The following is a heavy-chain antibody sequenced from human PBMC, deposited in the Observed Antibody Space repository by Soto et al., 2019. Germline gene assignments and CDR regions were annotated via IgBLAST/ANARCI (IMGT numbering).Heavy chain of an antibody. Sequence: QVQLQESGPGLVKPSQTLSLTCTVSGGSTSSDNYWSWIRQPPGKGLEWIGHIYYSGNTDYNPSLNSRLATTIDTSKNQFSLKLSSVTAADTAVYFCAREGGESSDGLYYFDSWGQGSLVTVSS. CDR2: IYYSGNT. D-gene: IGHD3-16*01. J-gene: IGHJ4*02. CDR1: GGSTSSDNY. V-gene: IGHV4-30-4*01. CDR3: AREGGESSDGLYYFDS.